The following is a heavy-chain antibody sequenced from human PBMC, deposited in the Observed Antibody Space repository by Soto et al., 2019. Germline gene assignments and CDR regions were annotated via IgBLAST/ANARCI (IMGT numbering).Heavy chain of an antibody. CDR1: GFTLSDYY. CDR2: ISSSGSTI. Sequence: GGSLRLSCAASGFTLSDYYMSWIRQAPGKGLEWVSYISSSGSTIYYADSVKGRFTISRDNAKNSLYLQMNSLRAEDTAVYYCARLASLVLPVNWGQGTLVTVSS. V-gene: IGHV3-11*01. J-gene: IGHJ4*02. CDR3: ARLASLVLPVN. D-gene: IGHD3-3*02.